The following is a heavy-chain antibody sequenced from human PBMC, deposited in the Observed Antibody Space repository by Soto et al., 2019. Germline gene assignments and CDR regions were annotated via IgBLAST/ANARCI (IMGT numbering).Heavy chain of an antibody. CDR2: IIPIFGTA. CDR1: GGTFSSYA. Sequence: SVKVSCKASGGTFSSYAISWVRQAPGQGLEWMGGIIPIFGTANYAQKFQGRVTITADKSTSTAYMELSSLRSEDTAVYYCARVVRFLEWSSVYYGMDVWGQGTTVTVSS. J-gene: IGHJ6*02. D-gene: IGHD3-3*01. V-gene: IGHV1-69*06. CDR3: ARVVRFLEWSSVYYGMDV.